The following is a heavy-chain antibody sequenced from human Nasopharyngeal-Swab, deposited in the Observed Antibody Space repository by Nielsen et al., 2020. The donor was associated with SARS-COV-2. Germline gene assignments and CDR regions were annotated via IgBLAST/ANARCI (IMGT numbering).Heavy chain of an antibody. CDR1: DGSFSGYY. CDR3: ARAAGYSSSWLIY. CDR2: IDQSGST. V-gene: IGHV4-34*01. D-gene: IGHD6-13*01. J-gene: IGHJ4*02. Sequence: SETLSLTCAVYDGSFSGYYWSWIRQPPGKGLEWIGEIDQSGSTNHNPSLKSRVTISVDTSKKQFSLKLSSVTAADTAVYYCARAAGYSSSWLIYWGQGTLVTVSS.